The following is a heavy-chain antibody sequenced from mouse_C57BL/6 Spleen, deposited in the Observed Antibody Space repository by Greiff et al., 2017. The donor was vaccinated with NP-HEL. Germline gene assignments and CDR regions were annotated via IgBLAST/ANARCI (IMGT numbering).Heavy chain of an antibody. CDR2: IDPSDSYT. V-gene: IGHV1-69*01. CDR1: GYTFTSYW. D-gene: IGHD2-1*01. CDR3: ARSGGNPYYYAMDY. Sequence: VQLQQPGAELVMPGASVKLSCKASGYTFTSYWMHWVKQRPGQGLEWIGEIDPSDSYTNYNQKFKGKSTLTVDKSSSTAYMQLSSLTSEDSAVYYCARSGGNPYYYAMDYWGQGTSVTVSS. J-gene: IGHJ4*01.